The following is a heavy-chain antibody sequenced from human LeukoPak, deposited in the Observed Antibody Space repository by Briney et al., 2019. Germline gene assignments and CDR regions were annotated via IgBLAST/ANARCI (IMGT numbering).Heavy chain of an antibody. CDR3: ATSIAAAGTKIYYFDY. D-gene: IGHD6-13*01. Sequence: GGSLRLSCAASGFTVSSNYMSWVRQAPGKGLEWVSVIYSGGSTYYADSVKGRFTISRDNSKNTLYLQMNSLRAEDTAVYYCATSIAAAGTKIYYFDYWGQGTLVTVSS. CDR2: IYSGGST. J-gene: IGHJ4*02. V-gene: IGHV3-66*01. CDR1: GFTVSSNY.